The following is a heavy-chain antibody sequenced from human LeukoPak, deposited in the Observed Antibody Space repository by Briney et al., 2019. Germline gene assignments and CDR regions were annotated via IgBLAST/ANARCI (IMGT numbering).Heavy chain of an antibody. CDR3: ARDRGRPVLRYFDWLFDY. Sequence: ASVKVSCKASGYTFTSYGISWVRQAPGQGLEWMGWISAYNGNTNCAQKLQGRVTMTTDTSTSTAYMELRSLRSDDTAVYYCARDRGRPVLRYFDWLFDYWGQGTLVTVSS. CDR1: GYTFTSYG. D-gene: IGHD3-9*01. V-gene: IGHV1-18*01. J-gene: IGHJ4*02. CDR2: ISAYNGNT.